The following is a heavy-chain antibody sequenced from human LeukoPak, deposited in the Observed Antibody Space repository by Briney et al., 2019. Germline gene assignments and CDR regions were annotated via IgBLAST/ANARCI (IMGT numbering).Heavy chain of an antibody. D-gene: IGHD5-18*01. J-gene: IGHJ4*02. V-gene: IGHV3-30*03. CDR1: GFTFSSYG. CDR2: ISYDGSNK. Sequence: GGSLRLSCAASGFTFSSYGMHWVRQAPGKGLEWVAVISYDGSNKYYADSVKGRFTISRDNSKNTLYLQMNSLRAEDTAVYYCARGAYSYGPPPHFDYWGQGTLVTVSS. CDR3: ARGAYSYGPPPHFDY.